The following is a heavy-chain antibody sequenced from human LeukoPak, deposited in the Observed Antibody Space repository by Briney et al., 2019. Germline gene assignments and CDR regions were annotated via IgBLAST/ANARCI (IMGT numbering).Heavy chain of an antibody. V-gene: IGHV4-4*09. CDR2: IYTSGST. CDR3: ARQEQKYYYYMDV. J-gene: IGHJ6*03. CDR1: GGSISSYY. D-gene: IGHD1-26*01. Sequence: SETLSLTCTVSGGSISSYYWSWIRQPPGEGLEWIGYIYTSGSTNYNPFLKSRVTISVDTSKNQFSLKLSSVTAADTAVYYCARQEQKYYYYMDVWGKGTTVTVSS.